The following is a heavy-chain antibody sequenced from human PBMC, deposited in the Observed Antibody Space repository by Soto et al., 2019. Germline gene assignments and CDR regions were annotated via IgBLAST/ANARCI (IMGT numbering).Heavy chain of an antibody. J-gene: IGHJ6*02. D-gene: IGHD6-13*01. V-gene: IGHV4-30-4*01. CDR1: GGSISSGDYY. CDR3: ARDRAEGQQLVRLGGMDV. Sequence: SETLSLTCTVSGGSISSGDYYWSWIRQPPGKGLEWIGYIYYSGSTYYNPSLKSRVTISVDTSKNQFSLKLSSVTAADTAVYYCARDRAEGQQLVRLGGMDVWGQGTTVTVSS. CDR2: IYYSGST.